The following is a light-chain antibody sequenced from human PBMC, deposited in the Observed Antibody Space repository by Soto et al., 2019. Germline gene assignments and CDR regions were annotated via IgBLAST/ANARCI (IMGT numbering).Light chain of an antibody. CDR2: SND. CDR1: SSNIGSNT. V-gene: IGLV1-44*01. J-gene: IGLJ3*02. CDR3: AAWDDSLNGPV. Sequence: QSVLTQPPSVSGTPGQRVTISCSGSSSNIGSNTVNWYQQLPGTAPKLLIYSNDQRPSGVPDRFSYSKSGTSDSLVISGLQSEDEADYYCAAWDDSLNGPVFGGGTKLTVL.